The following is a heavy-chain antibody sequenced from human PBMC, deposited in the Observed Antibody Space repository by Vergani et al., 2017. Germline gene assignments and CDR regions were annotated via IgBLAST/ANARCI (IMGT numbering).Heavy chain of an antibody. D-gene: IGHD3-22*01. CDR2: ISSDGGST. V-gene: IGHV3-23*01. CDR3: AGPQGTSAYYYGGFDY. Sequence: EVQLLESGGGVVQPGRSLRLSCAASGFTFSSYAMHWVRQAPGKGLEWVSTISSDGGSTYYADSVKGRFTISRDNSKNTLSLQMNSLTAEDTAIYYCAGPQGTSAYYYGGFDYWGQGILVTVSS. CDR1: GFTFSSYA. J-gene: IGHJ4*02.